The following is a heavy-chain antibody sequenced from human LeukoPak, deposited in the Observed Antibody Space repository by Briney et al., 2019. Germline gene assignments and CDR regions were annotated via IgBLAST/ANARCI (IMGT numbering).Heavy chain of an antibody. CDR1: GYTFTSYD. J-gene: IGHJ6*03. Sequence: GASVKVSCKASGYTFTSYDINWVRQATGQGLEWMGWMNPNSGNTGDAQKFQGRVTMTRNTSISTAYMELSSLRSEDTAVYYCASVGITISNYYYYMDVWGKGTTVTVSS. V-gene: IGHV1-8*01. CDR3: ASVGITISNYYYYMDV. D-gene: IGHD3-3*01. CDR2: MNPNSGNT.